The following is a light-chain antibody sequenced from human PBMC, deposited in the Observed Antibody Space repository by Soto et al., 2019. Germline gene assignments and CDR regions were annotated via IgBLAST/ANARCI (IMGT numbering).Light chain of an antibody. CDR2: GAS. J-gene: IGKJ2*01. Sequence: EIVLTQSPGTLSLSPGERATLSCRATQSVSSSDLAWYQQKPGQAPRLLIYGASSRATGIPDRFSGSGSGTDFTLTISRLETEDLAVYYCQHYGSSQYTFGQGTKLEIK. CDR3: QHYGSSQYT. CDR1: QSVSSSD. V-gene: IGKV3-20*01.